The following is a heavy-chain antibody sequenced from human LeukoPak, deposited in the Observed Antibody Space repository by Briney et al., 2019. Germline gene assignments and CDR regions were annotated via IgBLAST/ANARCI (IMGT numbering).Heavy chain of an antibody. D-gene: IGHD6-19*01. CDR3: TGGSGWYSPDY. Sequence: GGSLKLSCAASGFTFSDSAMNWVRQASGKGLEWVGHIRGKTNSYATAYAASVRDRFTISRDDSKNTAYLQMNSLKTEDTAVYYCTGGSGWYSPDYWGQGTLVTVSS. V-gene: IGHV3-73*01. CDR1: GFTFSDSA. J-gene: IGHJ4*02. CDR2: IRGKTNSYAT.